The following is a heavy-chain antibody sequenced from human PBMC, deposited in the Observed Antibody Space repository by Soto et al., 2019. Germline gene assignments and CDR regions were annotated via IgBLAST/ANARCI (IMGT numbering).Heavy chain of an antibody. D-gene: IGHD6-19*01. J-gene: IGHJ3*02. V-gene: IGHV1-8*01. CDR1: GYTFTSYD. Sequence: ASVKVSCKASGYTFTSYDINWVRQATGQGLEWMGWMNPNSGNTGYAQKFQGRVTMTRNTSISTAYMGLSSLRSEDTAVYYCARGSSGWFNDAFDIWGQGTMVTVSS. CDR3: ARGSSGWFNDAFDI. CDR2: MNPNSGNT.